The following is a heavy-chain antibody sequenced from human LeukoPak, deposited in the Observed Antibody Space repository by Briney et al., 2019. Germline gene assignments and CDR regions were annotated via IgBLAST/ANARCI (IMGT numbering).Heavy chain of an antibody. D-gene: IGHD1-1*01. V-gene: IGHV4-31*03. CDR3: ASGTNYYYYYMDV. CDR1: GGSISSGGYY. J-gene: IGHJ6*03. CDR2: IYYSGST. Sequence: PSETLSLTCTVSGGSISSGGYYWSWIRQHPGKGLEWIGYIYYSGSTYYNPSLKNRVTISVDTSKNQFSLKLSSVTAADTAVYYCASGTNYYYYYMDVWGKGTTVTVSS.